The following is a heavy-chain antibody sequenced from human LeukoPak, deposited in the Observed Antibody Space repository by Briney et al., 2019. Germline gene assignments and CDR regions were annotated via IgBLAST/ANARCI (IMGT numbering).Heavy chain of an antibody. CDR2: IIPIFGTA. CDR1: GYTFTSYY. Sequence: SVKVSCKASGYTFTSYYMHWVRQAPGQGLEWMGGIIPIFGTANYAQKFQGRVTITADESTSTAYMELSSLRSEDTAVYYCARDHPADYGGNSHYFDYWGQGTLVTVSS. D-gene: IGHD4-23*01. CDR3: ARDHPADYGGNSHYFDY. J-gene: IGHJ4*02. V-gene: IGHV1-69*13.